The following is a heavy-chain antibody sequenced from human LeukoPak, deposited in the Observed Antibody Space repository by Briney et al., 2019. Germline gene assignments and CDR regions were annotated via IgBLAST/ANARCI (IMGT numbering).Heavy chain of an antibody. J-gene: IGHJ4*02. CDR1: GGSISSGDYY. V-gene: IGHV4-30-4*01. D-gene: IGHD3-10*01. CDR2: IYYSGST. Sequence: SETLSLTCTVSGGSISSGDYYWSWIRQPPGKGLEWIGYIYYSGSTYYNPSLKSRVTISVDTSKNQFSLKLSSVTAADTAVYYCARTYYYGSGSPLFGYWGQGTLVTVSS. CDR3: ARTYYYGSGSPLFGY.